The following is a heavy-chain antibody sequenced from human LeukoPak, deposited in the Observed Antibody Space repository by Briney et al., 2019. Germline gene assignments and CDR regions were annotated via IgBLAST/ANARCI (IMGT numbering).Heavy chain of an antibody. V-gene: IGHV4-61*05. J-gene: IGHJ4*02. CDR2: IYTSGST. CDR3: ARFGSYGDPTSKGY. CDR1: GGSISSSSYY. D-gene: IGHD3-10*01. Sequence: SETLSLTCTVSGGSISSSSYYWGWIRQPPGKGLEWIGRIYTSGSTNYNPSLKSRVTISVDTSKNQFSLKLSSVTAADTAVYYCARFGSYGDPTSKGYWGQGTLVTVSS.